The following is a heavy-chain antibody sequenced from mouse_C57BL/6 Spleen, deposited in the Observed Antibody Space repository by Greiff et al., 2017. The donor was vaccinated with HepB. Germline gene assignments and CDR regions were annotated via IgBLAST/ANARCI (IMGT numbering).Heavy chain of an antibody. CDR1: GYTFTSYW. CDR3: AITTVVATKAY. CDR2: IHPNSGST. D-gene: IGHD1-1*01. Sequence: VQLQQSGAELVKPGASVKLSCKASGYTFTSYWMHWVKQRPGQGLEWIGMIHPNSGSTNYNEKFKSKATLTVDKSYSTAYMQLSSLTSEDSAVYYCAITTVVATKAYWGQGTLVTVSA. J-gene: IGHJ3*01. V-gene: IGHV1-64*01.